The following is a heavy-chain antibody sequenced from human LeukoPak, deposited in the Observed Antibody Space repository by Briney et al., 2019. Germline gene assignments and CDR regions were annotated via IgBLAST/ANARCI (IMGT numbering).Heavy chain of an antibody. V-gene: IGHV4-39*01. Sequence: SETLSLTCTVSGGSISSSSYYWGWIRQPPGKGLEWIGSIYYSGSTYYNPSLKSRVTISVDTSKNQFSLKLSSVTAADTAVYYCAGQFWAHYPAWGQGTLVTVSS. D-gene: IGHD3-10*01. CDR1: GGSISSSSYY. J-gene: IGHJ5*02. CDR3: AGQFWAHYPA. CDR2: IYYSGST.